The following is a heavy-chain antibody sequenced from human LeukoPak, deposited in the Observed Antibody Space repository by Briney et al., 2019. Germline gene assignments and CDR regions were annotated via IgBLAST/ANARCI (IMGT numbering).Heavy chain of an antibody. CDR3: ARHYDSSGFGYFDL. CDR1: GFSFGDYA. D-gene: IGHD3-22*01. Sequence: GGSLRLSCTASGFSFGDYAMSWFRQAPGKGLEWVSVIYSGGRTYYADSVKGRFTISRDNSKNTLFLQMNSLRAEDTAVYYCARHYDSSGFGYFDLWGRGTLVTVSS. CDR2: IYSGGRT. J-gene: IGHJ2*01. V-gene: IGHV3-53*01.